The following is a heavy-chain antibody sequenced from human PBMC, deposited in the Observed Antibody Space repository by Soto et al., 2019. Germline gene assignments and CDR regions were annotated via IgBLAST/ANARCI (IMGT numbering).Heavy chain of an antibody. CDR3: AGDWGPYWFDP. V-gene: IGHV4-61*01. CDR2: IYGSGNT. Sequence: SETLSLTCTVSGTSLNSGTNYWNWVRQPPGKALEWIGYIYGSGNTKYNPSLKSRVTISQDTSKNQVSLKMNSVTATDTAMYYCAGDWGPYWFDPCGQGILVTVYS. D-gene: IGHD7-27*01. J-gene: IGHJ5*02. CDR1: GTSLNSGTNY.